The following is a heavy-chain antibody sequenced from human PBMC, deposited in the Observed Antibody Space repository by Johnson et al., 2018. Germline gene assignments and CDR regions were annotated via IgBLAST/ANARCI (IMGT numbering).Heavy chain of an antibody. V-gene: IGHV1-58*01. J-gene: IGHJ3*02. CDR1: GFTFTSSA. CDR3: AKARAEWGDAFDI. CDR2: IVVGSGNT. D-gene: IGHD3-3*01. Sequence: QLVQSGPEVKKPGTSVKVSCKASGFTFTSSAVQWVRQARGQRLEWIGWIVVGSGNTNYAQKFQERVTITRDMSTRTAYMELGSLRSEDTGVYYCAKARAEWGDAFDIWGQGTMVTVSS.